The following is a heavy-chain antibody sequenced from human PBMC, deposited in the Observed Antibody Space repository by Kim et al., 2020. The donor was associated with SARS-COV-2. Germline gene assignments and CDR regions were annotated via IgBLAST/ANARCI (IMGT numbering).Heavy chain of an antibody. D-gene: IGHD3-10*01. J-gene: IGHJ6*02. CDR3: ARRQRPSGSMYV. CDR2: IYSGGST. CDR1: GFTVSSNY. V-gene: IGHV3-53*04. Sequence: GGSLRLSCAASGFTVSSNYMSWVRQAQGKGLEWVSVIYSGGSTYYADSVKGRFTISRHNSKNTRYLQMNSLRAEDTAVYYCARRQRPSGSMYVWGQGSTGTVSS.